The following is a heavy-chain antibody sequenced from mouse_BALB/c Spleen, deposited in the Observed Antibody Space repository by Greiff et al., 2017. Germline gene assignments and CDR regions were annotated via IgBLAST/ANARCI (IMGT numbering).Heavy chain of an antibody. CDR1: GYSFTSYW. J-gene: IGHJ3*01. CDR3: ARPVGAY. V-gene: IGHV1S127*01. CDR2: IDPSDSET. Sequence: QVHVKQSGPQLVRPGASVKISCKASGYSFTSYWMHWVKQRPGQGLEWIGMIDPSDSETRLNQKFKDKATLTVDKSSSTAYMQLSSPTSEDSAVYYCARPVGAYWGQGTLVTVSA. D-gene: IGHD1-1*01.